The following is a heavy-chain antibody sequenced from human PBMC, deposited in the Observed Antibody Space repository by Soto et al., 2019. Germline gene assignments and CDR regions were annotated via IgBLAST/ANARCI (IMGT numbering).Heavy chain of an antibody. D-gene: IGHD6-13*01. J-gene: IGHJ5*02. Sequence: QVQLEESGPGLVKPSEILSLTCTVSGGSISNYHWSWIRQPAGKGQEWIGRIYSNGTTNCNPSLESRLPLSVDTSRHYFSLRLRSVTAADTAVYHCVREGVAATGSWWFDPWGQGTLVTVSS. CDR2: IYSNGTT. CDR1: GGSISNYH. V-gene: IGHV4-4*07. CDR3: VREGVAATGSWWFDP.